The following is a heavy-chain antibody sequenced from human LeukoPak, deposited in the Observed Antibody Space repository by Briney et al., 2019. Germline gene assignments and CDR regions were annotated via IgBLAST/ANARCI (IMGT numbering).Heavy chain of an antibody. V-gene: IGHV4-38-2*02. CDR1: GYSISSGYY. D-gene: IGHD6-6*01. CDR3: ARSVYSSSNMDV. CDR2: IYHSGST. J-gene: IGHJ6*03. Sequence: PSETLSLTCTVSGYSISSGYYWGWIRQPPGKGLEWIGSIYHSGSTYYNPSLKSRVTISVDTSKNQFSLKLTSVTAADTAVYYCARSVYSSSNMDVWAKGPRSPSP.